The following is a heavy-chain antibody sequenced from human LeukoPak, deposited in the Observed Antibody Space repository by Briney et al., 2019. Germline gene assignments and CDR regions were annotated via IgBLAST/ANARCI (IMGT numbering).Heavy chain of an antibody. D-gene: IGHD3-22*01. CDR3: ARGWYYDSSGYYWTPFDY. V-gene: IGHV4-4*07. CDR1: GGSISSYY. CDR2: IYTSGST. Sequence: ASETLSLTCTVSGGSISSYYWSWIRQPAGKGLEWIGRIYTSGSTNYNPSLKSRVTMSVDTSKNQFSLKLSSVTAADTAVYYCARGWYYDSSGYYWTPFDYWGQGTLVTVSS. J-gene: IGHJ4*02.